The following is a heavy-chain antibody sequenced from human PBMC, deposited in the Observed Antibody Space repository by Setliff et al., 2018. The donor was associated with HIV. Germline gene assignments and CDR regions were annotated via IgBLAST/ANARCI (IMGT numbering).Heavy chain of an antibody. D-gene: IGHD3-22*01. J-gene: IGHJ4*02. CDR1: GFIFNTYS. CDR2: IGGSGSAI. CDR3: VRDASPDYDSGGYSAGGH. V-gene: IGHV3-48*01. Sequence: QPGGSLRLSCAVSGFIFNTYSMNWVRQAPGKGLEWVSYIGGSGSAIYYADSVKGRFTISRDNAKNSLYLQLNSLRAEDTAVYYCVRDASPDYDSGGYSAGGHWGRGTLVTVSS.